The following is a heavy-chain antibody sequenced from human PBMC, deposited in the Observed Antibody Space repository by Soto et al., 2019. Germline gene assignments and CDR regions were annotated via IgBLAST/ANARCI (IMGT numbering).Heavy chain of an antibody. D-gene: IGHD3-22*01. Sequence: SETLSLTCTVSGGSISSYYWSWIRQPPGKGLEWIGYIYYSGSTNYNPSLKSRITISVDTSKNQFSLKLSSVTAADTAVYYCARGHRSSGKIFDSWGQGTLVTVSS. CDR2: IYYSGST. CDR3: ARGHRSSGKIFDS. J-gene: IGHJ4*02. CDR1: GGSISSYY. V-gene: IGHV4-59*08.